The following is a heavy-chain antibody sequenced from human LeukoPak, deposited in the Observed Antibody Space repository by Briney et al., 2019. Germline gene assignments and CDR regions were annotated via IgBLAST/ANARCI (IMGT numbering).Heavy chain of an antibody. D-gene: IGHD1-26*01. CDR2: IRYDGSNK. J-gene: IGHJ4*02. CDR1: GLTFNNYG. Sequence: GGSLRLSCAASGLTFNNYGMHWVRQAPGKGLEWVAFIRYDGSNKYYADSVKGRFTISRDNAKNTLYLQMNSLRVEDTAVYYCARITVGATGIDYWGQGTLVTVSS. CDR3: ARITVGATGIDY. V-gene: IGHV3-33*08.